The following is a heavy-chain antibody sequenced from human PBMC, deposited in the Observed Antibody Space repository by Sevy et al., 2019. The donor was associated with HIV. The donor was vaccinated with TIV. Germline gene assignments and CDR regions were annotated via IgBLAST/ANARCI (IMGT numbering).Heavy chain of an antibody. D-gene: IGHD5-12*01. Sequence: ASVKVSCKASGYTFTSYGISWVRQAAGQGLEWMGWISAYNGNTNYAQKLQGRVTMTTDTSTSTAYMELRSLRSDDTAVYYCARDSGLATIPTNWFDPWGQGTLVTVSS. V-gene: IGHV1-18*04. CDR1: GYTFTSYG. CDR3: ARDSGLATIPTNWFDP. CDR2: ISAYNGNT. J-gene: IGHJ5*02.